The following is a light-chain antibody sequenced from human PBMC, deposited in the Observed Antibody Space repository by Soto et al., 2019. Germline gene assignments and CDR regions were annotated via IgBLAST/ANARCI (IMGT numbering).Light chain of an antibody. J-gene: IGLJ1*01. CDR1: SSNIGGNS. V-gene: IGLV1-51*01. CDR3: GSWDSSLIADV. Sequence: QSVLTQPPSVSAAPGQKVTISCSGSSSNIGGNSVSWYQQLPGTAPKLLIYDDNKRPSGIPDRFSGSKSGTSATLGITVFQTGDEADYYCGSWDSSLIADVFGTGTKVTVL. CDR2: DDN.